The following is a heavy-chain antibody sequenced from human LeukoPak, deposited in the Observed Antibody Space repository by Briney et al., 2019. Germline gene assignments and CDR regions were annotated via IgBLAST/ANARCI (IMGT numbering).Heavy chain of an antibody. Sequence: ASVKVSCKASGYTFTGYYMHWVRQAPGQGLEWMGWINPNSGGTNYAQKFQGGVTMTRDTSISTAYMELSRLRSDDTAVYYCARVYCSSTSCYDWFDPWGQGTLVTVSS. V-gene: IGHV1-2*02. D-gene: IGHD2-2*01. CDR2: INPNSGGT. J-gene: IGHJ5*02. CDR1: GYTFTGYY. CDR3: ARVYCSSTSCYDWFDP.